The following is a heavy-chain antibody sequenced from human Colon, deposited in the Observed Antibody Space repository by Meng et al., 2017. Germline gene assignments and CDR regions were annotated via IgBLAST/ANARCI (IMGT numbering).Heavy chain of an antibody. V-gene: IGHV3-72*01. J-gene: IGHJ4*02. CDR1: GFSFSYHY. CDR3: SRDSMIGGGFDY. D-gene: IGHD3-16*01. Sequence: GESLKIFCAASGFSFSYHYMDWFRRAPGKGLEWVARITTRTAGYSTQYAASVKGRFTISRDDSKDSMFLQMNSLKTEDSALYYCSRDSMIGGGFDYWGQGTQVTVSS. CDR2: ITTRTAGYST.